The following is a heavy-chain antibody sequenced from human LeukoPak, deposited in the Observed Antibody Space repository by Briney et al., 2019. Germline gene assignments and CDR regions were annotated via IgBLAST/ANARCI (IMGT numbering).Heavy chain of an antibody. Sequence: SETLSLTWTVSGGSISSSSYYWGWIRQPLGKGLEWIGSIYYSGSTYYNPSLKSRFTISVDTSKNQFSLKLSSVTAADTAVYYCARQAGWDYYDSSGYRYWFDPWGQGTLVTVSS. D-gene: IGHD3-22*01. CDR1: GGSISSSSYY. CDR2: IYYSGST. V-gene: IGHV4-39*01. CDR3: ARQAGWDYYDSSGYRYWFDP. J-gene: IGHJ5*02.